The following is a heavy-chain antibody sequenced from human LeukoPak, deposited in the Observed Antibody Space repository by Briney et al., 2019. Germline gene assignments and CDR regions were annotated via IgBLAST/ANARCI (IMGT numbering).Heavy chain of an antibody. CDR2: INPNSGGT. D-gene: IGHD3-22*01. J-gene: IGHJ1*01. CDR3: ARVNYYDSSGYYYDAEYFRH. Sequence: EASVKVSCKASGYTFTGYYMHWVRQAPGQGLEWMGWINPNSGGTNYAQKFQGRVTMTRDTSISTAYMELSRLRSDDTAVYYCARVNYYDSSGYYYDAEYFRHWGQGTLVTVSS. CDR1: GYTFTGYY. V-gene: IGHV1-2*02.